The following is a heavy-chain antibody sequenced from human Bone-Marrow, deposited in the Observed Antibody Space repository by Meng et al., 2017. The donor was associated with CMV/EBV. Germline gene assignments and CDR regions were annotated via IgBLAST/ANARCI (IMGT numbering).Heavy chain of an antibody. CDR3: ARFYYDILTGYYNDY. CDR1: GYSISSGYY. J-gene: IGHJ4*02. D-gene: IGHD3-9*01. V-gene: IGHV4-38-2*02. CDR2: IYHSGST. Sequence: SEPLSLTCTVSGYSISSGYYWGWIRQPPGKGLEWIGSIYHSGSTYYNPSLKSRVTISVDTSKNQFSLKLSSVTAADTAVYYCARFYYDILTGYYNDYWGQGTLVTVSS.